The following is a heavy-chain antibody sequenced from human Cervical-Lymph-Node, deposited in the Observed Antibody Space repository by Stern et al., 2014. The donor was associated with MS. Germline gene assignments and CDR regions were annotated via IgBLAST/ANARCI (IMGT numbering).Heavy chain of an antibody. CDR2: INGGPGTT. CDR1: GYNFIVHA. CDR3: ARQPDYSDFLDF. D-gene: IGHD4-11*01. V-gene: IGHV1-3*01. J-gene: IGHJ4*02. Sequence: QDQLVQSGAEVKKPGASMTISCKTSGYNFIVHAIHWVRQAPGQRLEWMGWINGGPGTTKYSQKFQGRVSFTRDKAASAAYMDLSSLSPDDTAVYYCARQPDYSDFLDFWGQGTLVTVSS.